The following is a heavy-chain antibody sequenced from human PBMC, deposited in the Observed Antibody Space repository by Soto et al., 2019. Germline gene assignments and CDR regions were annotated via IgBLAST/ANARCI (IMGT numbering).Heavy chain of an antibody. CDR1: GFTFSSYG. CDR3: AKDLPSSSWWERYYYYGMDV. CDR2: ISYDGSNK. D-gene: IGHD6-13*01. J-gene: IGHJ6*02. Sequence: GGSLRLSCAASGFTFSSYGMHWVRQAPGKGLEWVAVISYDGSNKYYADSVKGRFTISRDNSKNTLYLQMNSLRAEDTAVYYCAKDLPSSSWWERYYYYGMDVWGQGTTVTVS. V-gene: IGHV3-30*18.